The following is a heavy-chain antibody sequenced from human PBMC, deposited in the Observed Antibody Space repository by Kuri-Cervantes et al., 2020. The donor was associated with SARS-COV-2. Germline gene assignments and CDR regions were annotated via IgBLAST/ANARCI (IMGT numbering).Heavy chain of an antibody. CDR2: ISSSGSTI. CDR1: GFTFSNAW. V-gene: IGHV3-11*04. Sequence: GGSLRLSCAASGFTFSNAWMSWVRQAPGKGLEWVSYISSSGSTIYYADSVKGRFTISRDNAKNSLHLQMNSLRAEDTAVYYCARDSYSGSYTRRIDYWGQGTLVTVSS. D-gene: IGHD1-26*01. CDR3: ARDSYSGSYTRRIDY. J-gene: IGHJ4*02.